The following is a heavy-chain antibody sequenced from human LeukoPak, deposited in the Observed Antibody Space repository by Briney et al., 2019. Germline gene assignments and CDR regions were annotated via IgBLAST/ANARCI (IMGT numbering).Heavy chain of an antibody. Sequence: PGGSLRLSCEASGFIFDDYGMHWVRQAPGKGLEWVSGISWNSGSIDYADSVKGRFTISRDNAKNSLYLQMNSLRAEDTALYYCAKVVNSGWYYFDHWGQGTLVTVSS. CDR3: AKVVNSGWYYFDH. CDR2: ISWNSGSI. CDR1: GFIFDDYG. D-gene: IGHD6-19*01. V-gene: IGHV3-9*01. J-gene: IGHJ4*02.